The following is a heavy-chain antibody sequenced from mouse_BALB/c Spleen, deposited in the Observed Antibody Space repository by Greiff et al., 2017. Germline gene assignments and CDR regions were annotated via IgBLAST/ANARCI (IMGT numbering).Heavy chain of an antibody. Sequence: EVHLVESGGGLVQPGGSLKLSCAASGFTFSSYTMSWVRQTPEKRLEWVAYISNGGGSTYYPDTVKGRFTISRDNAKNTLYLQMSSLKSEDTAMYYCTREGDCPFAYWGQGTLVTVSA. CDR3: TREGDCPFAY. J-gene: IGHJ3*01. CDR2: ISNGGGST. CDR1: GFTFSSYT. V-gene: IGHV5-12-2*01.